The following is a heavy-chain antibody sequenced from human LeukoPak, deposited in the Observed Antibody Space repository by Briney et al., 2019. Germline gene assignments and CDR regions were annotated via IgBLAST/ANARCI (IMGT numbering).Heavy chain of an antibody. Sequence: ASVKVSCKASGYTFTSYYMLWVRQAPGQGLEWMGRIEPSGGSTSYAQKFQGRVTMTRDTSTSTVYMELSSLRSEDTAVYYCARNSGSGFDYWGQGTLVTVSS. CDR3: ARNSGSGFDY. CDR1: GYTFTSYY. CDR2: IEPSGGST. D-gene: IGHD2-15*01. J-gene: IGHJ4*02. V-gene: IGHV1-46*01.